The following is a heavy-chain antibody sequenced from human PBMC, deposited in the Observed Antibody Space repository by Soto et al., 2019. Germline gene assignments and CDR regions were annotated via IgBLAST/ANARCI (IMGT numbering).Heavy chain of an antibody. D-gene: IGHD7-27*01. J-gene: IGHJ4*02. CDR1: GGTFSSYA. Sequence: SVKVSCKASGGTFSSYAISWVRQAPGQGLEWMGGIIPIFGTANYAQKFQGRVTMTRDTSKSTAFMELSSLTSEDTAVYYCARGPRNWGVDYWGQGTLVTVSS. V-gene: IGHV1-69*05. CDR2: IIPIFGTA. CDR3: ARGPRNWGVDY.